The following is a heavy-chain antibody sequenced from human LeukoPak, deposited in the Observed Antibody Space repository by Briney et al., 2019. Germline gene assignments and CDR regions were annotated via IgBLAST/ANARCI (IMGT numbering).Heavy chain of an antibody. CDR3: ARFAAGGSYYYYMDV. J-gene: IGHJ6*03. CDR2: IGTSSTTI. V-gene: IGHV3-48*01. CDR1: GFTFSSYT. Sequence: GGSLRLSFAASGFTFSSYTMNWVRQPPGKGLEGGSNIGTSSTTIYYADSVKGRFTISRDNAKNSLYLQMNSLRADDTAVYYCARFAAGGSYYYYMDVWGKGTTVTVSS. D-gene: IGHD6-25*01.